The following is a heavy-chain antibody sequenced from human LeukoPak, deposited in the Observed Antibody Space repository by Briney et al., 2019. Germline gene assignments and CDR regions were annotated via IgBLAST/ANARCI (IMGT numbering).Heavy chain of an antibody. CDR1: GYTFTSYG. CDR2: ISAYNGNT. V-gene: IGHV1-18*01. D-gene: IGHD3-3*01. Sequence: ASVKVSCRASGYTFTSYGISWVRQAPGQGLEWMGWISAYNGNTNYAQKLQGRVTMTTDTSTSTAYMELRSLRSDDTAVYYCARYGHYDFWSGRRTFDYWGQGTLVTVSS. CDR3: ARYGHYDFWSGRRTFDY. J-gene: IGHJ4*02.